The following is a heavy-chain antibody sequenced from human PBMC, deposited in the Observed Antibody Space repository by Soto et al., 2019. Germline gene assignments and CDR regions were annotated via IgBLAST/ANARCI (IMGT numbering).Heavy chain of an antibody. CDR2: ISSDGSNK. Sequence: PAGSLGLSCAASGFTFGSYGIHWFRQAPGKGLEWVAVISSDGSNKYYGDSVKGRFTISRDNSKNTLFLQMNSLRVEDTAVYYCANDRGSADYGGCDFDYWGQGT. J-gene: IGHJ4*02. CDR1: GFTFGSYG. V-gene: IGHV3-30*18. CDR3: ANDRGSADYGGCDFDY. D-gene: IGHD4-17*01.